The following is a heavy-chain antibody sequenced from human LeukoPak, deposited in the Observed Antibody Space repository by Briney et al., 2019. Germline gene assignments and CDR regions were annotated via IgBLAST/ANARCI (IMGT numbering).Heavy chain of an antibody. J-gene: IGHJ4*02. V-gene: IGHV4-39*01. Sequence: SETLSLTCTVSGGSISSSSYYWGWIRQPPGKGLEWIGSIYYSGSTYYNPSLKSRVTISVDTSKNQFPLKLSSVTAADTAVYYCARLERWRPAIDYWGQGTLVTVST. CDR1: GGSISSSSYY. CDR2: IYYSGST. CDR3: ARLERWRPAIDY. D-gene: IGHD2-21*02.